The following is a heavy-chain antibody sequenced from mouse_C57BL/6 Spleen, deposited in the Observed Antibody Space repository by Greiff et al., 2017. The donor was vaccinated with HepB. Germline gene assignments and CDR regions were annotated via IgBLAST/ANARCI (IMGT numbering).Heavy chain of an antibody. Sequence: VQLQQPGAELVKPGASVKLSCKASGYTFTSYWMHWVKQRPGRGLEWIGRIDPKSGGTKYNEKFKSKATLTVDKPSSTAYMQLSSLTSEDSAVYYCARSRASSGYVDFDYWGQGTTLTVSS. J-gene: IGHJ2*01. V-gene: IGHV1-72*01. CDR3: ARSRASSGYVDFDY. CDR2: IDPKSGGT. CDR1: GYTFTSYW. D-gene: IGHD3-2*02.